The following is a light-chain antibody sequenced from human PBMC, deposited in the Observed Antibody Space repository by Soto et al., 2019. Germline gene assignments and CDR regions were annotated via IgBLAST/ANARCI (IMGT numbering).Light chain of an antibody. J-gene: IGKJ5*01. Sequence: EIVLTQSPGTLSLSPGERATLSCRASQSVSSSYLAWYQQKPGQAPRLLIYGASSRATGIPDRFSGSGSGTDFTLTISRLEPEDFAVYYCQQYGSSLSITFGQGTRLVIK. CDR1: QSVSSSY. CDR3: QQYGSSLSIT. CDR2: GAS. V-gene: IGKV3-20*01.